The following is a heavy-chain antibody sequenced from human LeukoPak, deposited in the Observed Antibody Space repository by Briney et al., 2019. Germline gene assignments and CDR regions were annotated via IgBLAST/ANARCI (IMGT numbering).Heavy chain of an antibody. J-gene: IGHJ4*02. D-gene: IGHD1-14*01. CDR3: ANWDGGISSFDY. CDR1: GFTFSSYG. V-gene: IGHV3-33*08. CDR2: IRYDGSEK. Sequence: PGRSLRLSCAASGFTFSSYGMHGLRQAPGKGLEWVAVIRYDGSEKYYADSVKGRFTISRDNSENTLYLQMNSLRAEDTAMYYCANWDGGISSFDYWGQGTLVTVSS.